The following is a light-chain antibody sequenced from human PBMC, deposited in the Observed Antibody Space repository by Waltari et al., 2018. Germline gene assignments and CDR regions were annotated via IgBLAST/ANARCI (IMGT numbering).Light chain of an antibody. CDR1: SSDVCGYND. Sequence: QSALTQPRSVSGSPGQSVTISCPGTSSDVCGYNDVSWFQQHPGKAPNPMIYDLSKRPSGVPDRFSGSKSGNTASLTISGLQAEDEADYYCCSYAGSYTYVFGTGTKVTVL. J-gene: IGLJ1*01. CDR3: CSYAGSYTYV. CDR2: DLS. V-gene: IGLV2-11*01.